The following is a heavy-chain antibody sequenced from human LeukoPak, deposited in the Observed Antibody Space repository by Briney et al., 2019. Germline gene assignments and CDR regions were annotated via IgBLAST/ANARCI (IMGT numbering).Heavy chain of an antibody. J-gene: IGHJ4*02. CDR1: GFTFSSYG. V-gene: IGHV3-23*01. CDR2: ISGSGGST. CDR3: ANSPKSNY. Sequence: GGSLRLSCAASGFTFSSYGMSWFRQAPGKGLEWLSAISGSGGSTYYADSVQGRFTISRDNSKNTLYLQMSSLRAEDTAVYYCANSPKSNYWGQGTLVTVSS.